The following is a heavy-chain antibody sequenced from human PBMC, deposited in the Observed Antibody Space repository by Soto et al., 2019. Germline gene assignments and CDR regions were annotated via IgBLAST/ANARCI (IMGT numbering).Heavy chain of an antibody. D-gene: IGHD2-15*01. V-gene: IGHV3-23*01. CDR3: APHVSCSGGSCQYDAFAI. J-gene: IGHJ3*02. Sequence: EVQVLESGGGLVQPGGSLRLSCEGSGFTVSSHIMTWIRQAPGKGPEWVSTITTAGGTYYADSVKGRFAMSRDTSENTLYLQMNSLGAEDTAAYCAPHVSCSGGSCQYDAFAIRGQGTMVTVSS. CDR2: ITTAGGT. CDR1: GFTVSSHI.